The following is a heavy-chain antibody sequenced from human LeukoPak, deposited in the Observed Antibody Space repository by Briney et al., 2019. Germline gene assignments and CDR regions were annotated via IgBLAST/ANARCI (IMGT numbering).Heavy chain of an antibody. Sequence: GSLRLSCAASGFTFSSYAMHWVRQAPGKGLEWVAVISYDGSNKYYADSAKGRFTISRDNSKNTLYLQMNSLRAEDTAVYYCARSWAVTMVRGVDYWGQGTLVTVSS. J-gene: IGHJ4*02. V-gene: IGHV3-30*04. D-gene: IGHD3-10*01. CDR3: ARSWAVTMVRGVDY. CDR2: ISYDGSNK. CDR1: GFTFSSYA.